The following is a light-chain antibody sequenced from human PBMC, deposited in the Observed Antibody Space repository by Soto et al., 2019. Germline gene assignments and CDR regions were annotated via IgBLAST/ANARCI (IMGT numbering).Light chain of an antibody. J-gene: IGLJ2*01. CDR3: GSHAGSSAV. V-gene: IGLV2-8*01. CDR2: DVS. CDR1: RSDVGGYNY. Sequence: QSVLTQPPSASGSPGQSVTISCPGTRSDVGGYNYVSWYQQHPGKPPKVIIYDVSRRPSGVPDRFSGSKSGNTASLTVSGLQTEDEADYYCGSHAGSSAVFGGGTKLTVL.